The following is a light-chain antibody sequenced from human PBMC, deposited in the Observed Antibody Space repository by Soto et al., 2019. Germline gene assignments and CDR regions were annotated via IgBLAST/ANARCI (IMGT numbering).Light chain of an antibody. Sequence: TQSKTPGERATLSCRASQTVWSNYLAWFQHRPGQAPRLVIYGASRRATGIPDRFTGSGSGTDFTLTISRLEPEDFAVYYCHQYGDSRTLRQGTKVYIK. CDR3: HQYGDSRT. V-gene: IGKV3-20*01. CDR1: QTVWSNY. J-gene: IGKJ2*02. CDR2: GAS.